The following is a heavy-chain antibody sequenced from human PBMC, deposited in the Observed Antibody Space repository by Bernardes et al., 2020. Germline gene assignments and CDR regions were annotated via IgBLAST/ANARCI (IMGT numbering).Heavy chain of an antibody. D-gene: IGHD1-20*01. CDR1: GGSFSGYY. CDR2: INHSGST. V-gene: IGHV4-34*01. CDR3: ARAYITGLFDY. J-gene: IGHJ4*02. Sequence: TLSLTCAVYGGSFSGYYWSWIRQPPGKGLEWIGEINHSGSTNYNPSLKSRVTISVDTSKNQFSLKLSSVTAADTAVYYCARAYITGLFDYWGQGTLVTVSS.